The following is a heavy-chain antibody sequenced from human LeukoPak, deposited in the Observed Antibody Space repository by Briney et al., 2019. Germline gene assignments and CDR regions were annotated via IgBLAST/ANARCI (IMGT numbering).Heavy chain of an antibody. Sequence: LGGSLRLSCAASGFTFSSYAMSWVRQAPGKGLEWVSAISGSGGSTYYADSVKGRFTISRDNSKNTLYLQMNSLRAEDTAVYYCAKDQDGETGGPYDRGFDYWGQGTLVTVSS. J-gene: IGHJ4*02. CDR3: AKDQDGETGGPYDRGFDY. CDR1: GFTFSSYA. V-gene: IGHV3-23*01. D-gene: IGHD3-22*01. CDR2: ISGSGGST.